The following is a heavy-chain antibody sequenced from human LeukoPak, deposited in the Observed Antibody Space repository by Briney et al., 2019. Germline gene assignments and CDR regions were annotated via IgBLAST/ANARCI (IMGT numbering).Heavy chain of an antibody. CDR3: ARAGGYCSGGSCYSVVYYYGIDV. CDR2: ISSSGSTI. D-gene: IGHD2-15*01. J-gene: IGHJ6*02. Sequence: GGSLRLSCAASGFTFSDYYMSWIRQAPGKGLEWVSYISSSGSTIYYADSVKGRFTISRDNAKNSLYLQMNSLRAEDTAVYYCARAGGYCSGGSCYSVVYYYGIDVWGQGTTVTVSS. CDR1: GFTFSDYY. V-gene: IGHV3-11*01.